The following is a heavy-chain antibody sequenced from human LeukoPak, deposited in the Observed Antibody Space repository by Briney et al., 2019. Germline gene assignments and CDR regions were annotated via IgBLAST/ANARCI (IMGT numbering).Heavy chain of an antibody. CDR3: AKGSSGYFFDL. Sequence: GGSLRLSCAASGFIFNHYGLVWVRQAPGKGLEWVSAISNDGGGTTYADFVEGRFTISRDNSKNTLFLQMDSLRAEDTALYYCAKGSSGYFFDLWGQGTLVTVSS. V-gene: IGHV3-23*01. CDR1: GFIFNHYG. CDR2: ISNDGGGT. J-gene: IGHJ4*02. D-gene: IGHD3-22*01.